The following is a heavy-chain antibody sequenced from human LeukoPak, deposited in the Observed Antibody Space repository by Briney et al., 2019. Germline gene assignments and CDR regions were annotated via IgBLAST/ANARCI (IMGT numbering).Heavy chain of an antibody. V-gene: IGHV3-7*02. CDR2: IKQDGSEK. Sequence: GGSLRLSCAASGFTFSNYWMSWVRQAPGKGLEWVATIKQDGSEKYYVDSVKGRFTISRDNAKNSLYLQMSSLRAEDTAVYYCARSRVHAAGPRWFDPWGQGILVTVSS. CDR1: GFTFSNYW. J-gene: IGHJ5*02. CDR3: ARSRVHAAGPRWFDP. D-gene: IGHD6-13*01.